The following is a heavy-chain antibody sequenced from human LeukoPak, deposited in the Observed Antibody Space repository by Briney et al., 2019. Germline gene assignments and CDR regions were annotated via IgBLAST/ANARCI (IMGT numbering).Heavy chain of an antibody. CDR1: GGSITHYY. CDR3: AKGGSTNFYYGDV. CDR2: IYDSGST. Sequence: PSETLSLTCTVSGGSITHYYWSWIRQPPGKGLEWIGDIYDSGSTRYNTSLESRVTISVDTSKNQFSLKLSSVTAADTAVYYCAKGGSTNFYYGDVWGQGTTVTVSS. D-gene: IGHD2/OR15-2a*01. J-gene: IGHJ6*02. V-gene: IGHV4-59*01.